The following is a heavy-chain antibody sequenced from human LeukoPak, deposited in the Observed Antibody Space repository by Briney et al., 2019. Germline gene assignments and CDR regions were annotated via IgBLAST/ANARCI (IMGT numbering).Heavy chain of an antibody. CDR3: ARDSSGYYYW. V-gene: IGHV4-59*12. CDR1: GGSISSYY. CDR2: IYYSGGT. Sequence: SETLSLTCTASGGSISSYYWSWVRQPPGKGLEYIGYIYYSGGTNYNPSLKSRVTISVDTSKNQFSLKLSSVTAADTAVYYCARDSSGYYYWGGQGTLVTVSS. J-gene: IGHJ4*02. D-gene: IGHD3-22*01.